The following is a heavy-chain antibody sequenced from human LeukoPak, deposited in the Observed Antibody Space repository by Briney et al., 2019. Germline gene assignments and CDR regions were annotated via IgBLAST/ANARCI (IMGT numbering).Heavy chain of an antibody. D-gene: IGHD3-10*01. V-gene: IGHV3-74*01. CDR3: AKDLHYGSADY. CDR1: GFSFSSYS. CDR2: INPDGENT. J-gene: IGHJ4*02. Sequence: EGSLRLSCAASGFSFSSYSMNWVRQAPGKGLVWVSFINPDGENTNYADSVKGRFIISRDNAKNALYLQMNSLRAEDTAVYYCAKDLHYGSADYWGQGIQVTVSS.